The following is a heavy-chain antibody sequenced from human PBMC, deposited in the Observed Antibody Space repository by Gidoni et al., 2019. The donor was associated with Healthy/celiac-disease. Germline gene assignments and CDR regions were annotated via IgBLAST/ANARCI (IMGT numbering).Heavy chain of an antibody. CDR3: AAHSSWRLDYYYYGMDV. D-gene: IGHD6-13*01. CDR1: GFTVEDYT. CDR2: ISWDGGST. Sequence: EVQLVESGGVVVQPGGSLRLSCASSGFTVEDYTMHWVRQAPGKGLEWVSLISWDGGSTYYADSVKGRFTISRDNSKNSLYLQMNSLRTEDTALYYCAAHSSWRLDYYYYGMDVWGQGTTVTVSS. V-gene: IGHV3-43*01. J-gene: IGHJ6*02.